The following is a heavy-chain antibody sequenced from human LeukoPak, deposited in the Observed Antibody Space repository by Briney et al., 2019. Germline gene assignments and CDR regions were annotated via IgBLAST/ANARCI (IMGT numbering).Heavy chain of an antibody. V-gene: IGHV4-59*01. CDR3: ASSWHEWEYPGD. CDR2: IYYSGST. D-gene: IGHD1-26*01. CDR1: GGSISSYY. Sequence: SETLSLTCTVSGGSISSYYWSWIRQPPGKGLEWIGYIYYSGSTNYNPSLKSRVTISVDTSKNQFSLKLSSVTAADTAVYYCASSWHEWEYPGDWGQGTLVTVSS. J-gene: IGHJ4*02.